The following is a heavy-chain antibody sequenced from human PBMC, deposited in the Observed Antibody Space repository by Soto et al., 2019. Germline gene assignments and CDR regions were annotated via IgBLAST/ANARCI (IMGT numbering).Heavy chain of an antibody. Sequence: PGGSLRLSCAASGFTFSDYYMSWIRQAPGKGLEWVSYISSSGSTIYYADSVKGRFTISRDNAKNSLYLQMNSLRAEDTAVYYCARSSGGAMTTVTTHNSFDPWGQGTLVTVSS. V-gene: IGHV3-11*01. CDR2: ISSSGSTI. CDR3: ARSSGGAMTTVTTHNSFDP. CDR1: GFTFSDYY. D-gene: IGHD4-4*01. J-gene: IGHJ5*02.